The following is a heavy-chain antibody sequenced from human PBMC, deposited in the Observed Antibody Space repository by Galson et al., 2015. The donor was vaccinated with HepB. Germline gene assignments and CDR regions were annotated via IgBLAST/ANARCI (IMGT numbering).Heavy chain of an antibody. D-gene: IGHD4-17*01. CDR3: VRPRGEGAGDYQNWHFDL. CDR2: ISYTGRYT. J-gene: IGHJ2*01. Sequence: SLRLSCAASGFSFNYFPMHWVRQAPGKGLEWVAVISYTGRYTNYADFGKGRLTISRDNSKNALYLQMNSLRVDDTALYYCVRPRGEGAGDYQNWHFDLWGRGTLVTVSS. CDR1: GFSFNYFP. V-gene: IGHV3-30*04.